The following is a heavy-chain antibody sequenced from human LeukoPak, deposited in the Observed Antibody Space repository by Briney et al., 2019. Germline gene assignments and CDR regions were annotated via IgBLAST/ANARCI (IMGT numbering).Heavy chain of an antibody. D-gene: IGHD6-19*01. CDR1: GGSFSGYY. Sequence: SETLSLTCAVYGGSFSGYYWSWIRQPPGKGLEWIGEINHSGSTSYNPSLKSRVTISVDTSKNQFSLKLSSVTAADTAVYYCARGATLGSSGWYYFDYWGQGTLVTVSS. J-gene: IGHJ4*02. V-gene: IGHV4-34*01. CDR2: INHSGST. CDR3: ARGATLGSSGWYYFDY.